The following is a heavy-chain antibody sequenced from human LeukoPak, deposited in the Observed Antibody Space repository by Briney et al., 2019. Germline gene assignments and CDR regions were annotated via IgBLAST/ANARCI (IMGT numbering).Heavy chain of an antibody. CDR2: IYHSGTT. D-gene: IGHD6-13*01. V-gene: IGHV4-30-2*01. CDR3: ARAGYSSSAYSYGMDV. J-gene: IGHJ6*01. Sequence: SQTLSLTCTVSGGSISSGGYYWSWIRQPPGKGLEWIGYIYHSGTTYYNPSLKSRVTISVDRSKNQFYLKLSSVTAAAAAVYYCARAGYSSSAYSYGMDVWGQGTTASVSS. CDR1: GGSISSGGYY.